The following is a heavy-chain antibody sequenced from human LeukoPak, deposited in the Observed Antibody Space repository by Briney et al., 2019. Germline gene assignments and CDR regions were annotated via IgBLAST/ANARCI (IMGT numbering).Heavy chain of an antibody. D-gene: IGHD1-26*01. V-gene: IGHV3-23*01. J-gene: IGHJ4*02. CDR1: GFTVSSNY. CDR3: AREGSGRWLDY. Sequence: PGGSLRLSCAASGFTVSSNYMSWVRQAPGKGLEWVSAISGSGGSTYYADSVKGRFTISRDNSKKTLYLQINSLRNEDTAVYYCAREGSGRWLDYWGQGTLVTVSS. CDR2: ISGSGGST.